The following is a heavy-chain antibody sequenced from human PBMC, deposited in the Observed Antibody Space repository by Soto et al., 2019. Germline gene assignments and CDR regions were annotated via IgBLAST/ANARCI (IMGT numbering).Heavy chain of an antibody. CDR3: ARGGSSSGYYYYYGMDV. V-gene: IGHV4-34*01. Sequence: SETLSLTCAVYGGSFSGYYWSWIRQPPGKGLEWIGEINHSGSTNYNPSLKSRVTISADTSKNQFSLKLSSVTAADTAVYYCARGGSSSGYYYYYGMDVWGQGTTVTVS. J-gene: IGHJ6*02. CDR2: INHSGST. D-gene: IGHD6-6*01. CDR1: GGSFSGYY.